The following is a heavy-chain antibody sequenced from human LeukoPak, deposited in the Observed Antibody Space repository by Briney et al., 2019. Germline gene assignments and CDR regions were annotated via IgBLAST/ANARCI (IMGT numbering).Heavy chain of an antibody. Sequence: PGESLKISCKGSGYGFTSYWIGWVRQMPGKGLEWMGIIYPGDSDTRYSPSFQGQVTISADKSISTAYLQWSSLKASDTAMYYCARQQRYCSGGSCNESPVYWGQGTLVTVSS. CDR2: IYPGDSDT. D-gene: IGHD2-15*01. J-gene: IGHJ4*02. CDR3: ARQQRYCSGGSCNESPVY. V-gene: IGHV5-51*01. CDR1: GYGFTSYW.